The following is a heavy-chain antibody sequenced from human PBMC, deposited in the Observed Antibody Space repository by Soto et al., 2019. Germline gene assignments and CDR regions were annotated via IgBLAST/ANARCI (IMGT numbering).Heavy chain of an antibody. CDR2: INAGNGDT. J-gene: IGHJ4*02. V-gene: IGHV1-3*01. CDR1: GYTFSSHA. D-gene: IGHD3-3*01. CDR3: ARDGARIAVFGVVYYFDY. Sequence: AASVKVSCKASGYTFSSHAIHWVRQAPGQRLEWMGWINAGNGDTNYSQKFQGRVAITTDTSASSAYLELSTLRSEDTAGYYCARDGARIAVFGVVYYFDYWGQGTVVTVSS.